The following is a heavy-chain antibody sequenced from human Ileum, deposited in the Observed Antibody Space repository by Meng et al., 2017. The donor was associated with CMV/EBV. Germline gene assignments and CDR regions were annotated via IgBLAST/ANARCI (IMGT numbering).Heavy chain of an antibody. CDR1: GYTFTSYA. J-gene: IGHJ4*02. D-gene: IGHD5-18*01. Sequence: SGYTFTSYAMHWVRQAPGQRLEWMGWINAGNGNTKYSQKLQGRVTITRDTSASTAYMELSSLRSEDTAVYYCARVPEGGYSYDFDYWGQGTLVTVSS. V-gene: IGHV1-3*01. CDR3: ARVPEGGYSYDFDY. CDR2: INAGNGNT.